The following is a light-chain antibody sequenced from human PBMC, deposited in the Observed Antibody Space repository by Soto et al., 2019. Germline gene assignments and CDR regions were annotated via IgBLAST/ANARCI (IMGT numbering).Light chain of an antibody. CDR1: QSMGSN. J-gene: IGKJ1*01. V-gene: IGKV3-15*01. Sequence: EIVMTQSPATMSVSPGERATLSCRASQSMGSNVAWYQQKPGQAPRLLIYGASTRAAGIPARFSGSGSGTEFTLTITSLQSEDFAVYYCQQFHNWPRTFGQGTKV. CDR2: GAS. CDR3: QQFHNWPRT.